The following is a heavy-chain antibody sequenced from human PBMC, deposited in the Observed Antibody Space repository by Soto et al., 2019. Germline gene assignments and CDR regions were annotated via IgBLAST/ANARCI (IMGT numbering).Heavy chain of an antibody. J-gene: IGHJ4*02. CDR2: IKPKTDGGTT. CDR3: STVRTY. V-gene: IGHV3-15*01. D-gene: IGHD3-10*01. CDR1: GFTFSKTY. Sequence: GGSLRLSCAASGFTFSKTYMNWVRQAPGKGLEWVGRIKPKTDGGTTDYAAPVEGRFTISRDDSKNTLYLQMNSLKTDDTAVYYCSTVRTYWGQGTLVTVSS.